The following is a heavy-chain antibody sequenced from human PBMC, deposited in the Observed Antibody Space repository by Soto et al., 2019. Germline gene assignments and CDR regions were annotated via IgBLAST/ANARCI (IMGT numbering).Heavy chain of an antibody. J-gene: IGHJ5*02. CDR1: GYTFTSYG. Sequence: ASVKVSCKASGYTFTSYGISWVRQTPGQGLEWMGWISAYNGNTNYAQKLQGRVTMTTDTSTSTAYMELRSLRSDDTAVYYCARESEWLEDNWFDPGGQGTLVTVSS. D-gene: IGHD5-12*01. V-gene: IGHV1-18*01. CDR2: ISAYNGNT. CDR3: ARESEWLEDNWFDP.